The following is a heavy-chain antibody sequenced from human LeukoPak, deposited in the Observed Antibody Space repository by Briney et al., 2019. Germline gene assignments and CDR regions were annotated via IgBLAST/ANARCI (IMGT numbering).Heavy chain of an antibody. CDR1: PFNYRNYW. CDR2: INQDGSEI. CDR3: ERDQCSMMVVGTTNWYFYL. J-gene: IGHJ2*01. Sequence: PGGSLCPSGAASPFNYRNYWLSSVRQAPGKGLEWVANINQDGSEIYYVDSVKGRFTISRDNAKNSLYLQITSLIAEDPALYFCERDQCSMMVVGTTNWYFYLWGRGTLVTVSS. V-gene: IGHV3-7*01. D-gene: IGHD3-22*01.